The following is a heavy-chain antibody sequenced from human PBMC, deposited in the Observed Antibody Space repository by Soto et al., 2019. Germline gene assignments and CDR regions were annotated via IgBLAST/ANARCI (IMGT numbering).Heavy chain of an antibody. Sequence: AASVKVSCKASGGTFSSYAISWVRQAPGQGLEWMGGIIPIFGTANYAQKFQGRVTITADESTSTAYMELSSLRSEDTAVYYCAKTCYSTISHGIDVWGQGTTVTVSS. CDR3: AKTCYSTISHGIDV. CDR2: IIPIFGTA. V-gene: IGHV1-69*13. D-gene: IGHD2-2*01. CDR1: GGTFSSYA. J-gene: IGHJ6*02.